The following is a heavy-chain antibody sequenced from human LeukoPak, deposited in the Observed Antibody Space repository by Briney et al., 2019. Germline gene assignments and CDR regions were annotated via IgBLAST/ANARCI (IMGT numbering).Heavy chain of an antibody. CDR3: ARGEYYYGSGRPYFDY. CDR2: IYYSGST. Sequence: SETLSLTCTVSGGSISSYYWSWIRQPPGKGLEWIGYIYYSGSTNYNPSLKSRVTMSVDTSKNQFSLKLSSVTAADTAVYYCARGEYYYGSGRPYFDYWGQGTLVTVSS. D-gene: IGHD3-10*01. CDR1: GGSISSYY. J-gene: IGHJ4*02. V-gene: IGHV4-59*12.